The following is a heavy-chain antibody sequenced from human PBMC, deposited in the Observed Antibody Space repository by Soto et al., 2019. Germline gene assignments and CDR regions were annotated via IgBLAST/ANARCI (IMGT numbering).Heavy chain of an antibody. CDR2: ISGGGSTT. J-gene: IGHJ5*01. D-gene: IGHD6-19*01. CDR3: AKARKYSSPYDS. CDR1: GFMFGSYA. Sequence: GGSLRLSCATSGFMFGSYAMNWVRQAPGKGLEWVSVISGGGSTTNYADSVRGRFTTSRDSSTDTVYLQMYSLRVEDTAVYYCAKARKYSSPYDSWGQGTLVTVYS. V-gene: IGHV3-23*01.